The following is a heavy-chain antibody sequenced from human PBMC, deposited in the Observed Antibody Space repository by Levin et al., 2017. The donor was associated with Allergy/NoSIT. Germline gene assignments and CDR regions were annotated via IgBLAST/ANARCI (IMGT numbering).Heavy chain of an antibody. CDR2: IWYDGSNK. CDR3: ARDNGDWTSVLLYYYYYGMDV. D-gene: IGHD2-15*01. V-gene: IGHV3-33*01. Sequence: GGSLRLSCAASGFTFSSYGMHWVRQAPGKGLEWVAVIWYDGSNKYYADSVKGRFTISRDNSKNTLYLQMNSLRAEDTAVYYCARDNGDWTSVLLYYYYYGMDVWGQGTTVTVSS. CDR1: GFTFSSYG. J-gene: IGHJ6*02.